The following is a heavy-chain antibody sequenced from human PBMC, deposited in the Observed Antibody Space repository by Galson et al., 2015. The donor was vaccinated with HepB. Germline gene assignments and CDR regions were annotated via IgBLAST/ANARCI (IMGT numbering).Heavy chain of an antibody. CDR3: ARDTRRYYYDSSGYLGDAFDI. J-gene: IGHJ3*02. D-gene: IGHD3-22*01. CDR1: GGTFSSYA. CDR2: IIPILGIA. Sequence: SVKVSCKASGGTFSSYAIGWVRQAPGQGLEWMGRIIPILGIANYAQKFQGRVTITADKSTSTAYMELSSLRSEDTAVYYCARDTRRYYYDSSGYLGDAFDIWGQGTMVTVSS. V-gene: IGHV1-69*04.